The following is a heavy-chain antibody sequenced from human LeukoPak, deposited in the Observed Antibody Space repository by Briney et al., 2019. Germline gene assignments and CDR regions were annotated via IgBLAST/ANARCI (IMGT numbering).Heavy chain of an antibody. Sequence: PGGSLRLSCATSGFTFSTYAMYWVRQAPGKGLEWVAVISYDGGNKYYADSVKGRFTISRDNSKNTLYLQMNSLRAEDTAVYYCARAPGSAWAFDIWGQGTMVTVSS. D-gene: IGHD3-10*01. CDR3: ARAPGSAWAFDI. V-gene: IGHV3-30-3*01. CDR2: ISYDGGNK. J-gene: IGHJ3*02. CDR1: GFTFSTYA.